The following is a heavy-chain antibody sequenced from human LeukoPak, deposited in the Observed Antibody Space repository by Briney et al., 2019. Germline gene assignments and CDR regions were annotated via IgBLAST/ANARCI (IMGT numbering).Heavy chain of an antibody. V-gene: IGHV1-18*01. CDR1: GYTFTSYG. CDR3: ARNYGSGSYYNVGWFDP. D-gene: IGHD3-10*01. CDR2: ISAYNGNT. J-gene: IGHJ5*02. Sequence: GASVKVSCKASGYTFTSYGISWVRQAPGQGLEWMGWISAYNGNTNYAQKLQGRVTMTTDTSTSTAYMELRSLRSDDTAVYYCARNYGSGSYYNVGWFDPWGQGTLVTVSS.